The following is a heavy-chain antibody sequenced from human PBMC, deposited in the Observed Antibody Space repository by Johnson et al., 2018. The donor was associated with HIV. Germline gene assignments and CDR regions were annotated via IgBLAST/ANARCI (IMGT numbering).Heavy chain of an antibody. Sequence: VQLVESGGGVVQPGRSLRLSCAASGFSVSSNYMSWVRQSPGKGLEWVSVTYSGGSTYYADSVKGRFTISRDQSKKTRYRQMNSLRAEDTAVYYCAKDRWYDSSGKSANLADDAFDIWGQGTMVTVSS. V-gene: IGHV3-66*01. D-gene: IGHD3-22*01. CDR1: GFSVSSNY. J-gene: IGHJ3*02. CDR3: AKDRWYDSSGKSANLADDAFDI. CDR2: TYSGGST.